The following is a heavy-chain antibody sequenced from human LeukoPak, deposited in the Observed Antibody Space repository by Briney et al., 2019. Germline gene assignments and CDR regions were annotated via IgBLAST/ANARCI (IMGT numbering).Heavy chain of an antibody. D-gene: IGHD6-13*01. V-gene: IGHV1-8*01. CDR1: GYTFTSYD. J-gene: IGHJ4*02. CDR3: ARPYSSSWYGGGY. CDR2: MNPNSGNT. Sequence: GASVKVSCKASGYTFTSYDINWVRQATGQGLEWMGWMNPNSGNTGYAQKFQGRVTMTRDTSISTAYMELSRLRSDDTAVYYCARPYSSSWYGGGYWGQGTLVTVSS.